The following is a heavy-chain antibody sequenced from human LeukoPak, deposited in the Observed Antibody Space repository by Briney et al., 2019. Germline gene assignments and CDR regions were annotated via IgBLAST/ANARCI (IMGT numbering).Heavy chain of an antibody. D-gene: IGHD3-3*01. CDR2: IYYSGST. J-gene: IGHJ4*02. CDR1: GGSISSYY. CDR3: ATEGLRFLEWLN. V-gene: IGHV4-59*01. Sequence: SETLSLTCTVSGGSISSYYWSWIRQPPGKGLEGIGYIYYSGSTNYNPSLKSRVTISVDTSKNQFSLKLSSVTAADTAVYYCATEGLRFLEWLNWGQGTLVTVSS.